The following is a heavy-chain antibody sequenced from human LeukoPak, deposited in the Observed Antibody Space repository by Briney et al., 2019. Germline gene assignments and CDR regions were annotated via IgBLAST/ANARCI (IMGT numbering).Heavy chain of an antibody. Sequence: GGSLRLSCAASGFTFSGSAMHWVRQASGKGPEWVGRIRSKANSYATAYAASVKGRFTISRDDSKNTAYLQMNSLKTEDTAVYYCTRRSSNTTLVYNWFDPWGQGTLVTVSS. CDR1: GFTFSGSA. V-gene: IGHV3-73*01. D-gene: IGHD5/OR15-5a*01. CDR3: TRRSSNTTLVYNWFDP. CDR2: IRSKANSYAT. J-gene: IGHJ5*02.